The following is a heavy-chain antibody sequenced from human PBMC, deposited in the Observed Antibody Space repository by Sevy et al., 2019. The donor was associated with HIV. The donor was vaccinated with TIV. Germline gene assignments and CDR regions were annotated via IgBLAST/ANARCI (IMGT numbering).Heavy chain of an antibody. V-gene: IGHV3-30*03. CDR3: ARDSGKRVAASTPSAFDP. D-gene: IGHD2-15*01. CDR2: ISYDGSDK. Sequence: GGSLRLSCEASGFTFRSYDMHWVRQAPGRGLEWVAVISYDGSDKYYAESVQGRFTISRDNSRNTLYLQMNSLRPEDTALYYCARDSGKRVAASTPSAFDPWGQGTLVTVSS. CDR1: GFTFRSYD. J-gene: IGHJ5*02.